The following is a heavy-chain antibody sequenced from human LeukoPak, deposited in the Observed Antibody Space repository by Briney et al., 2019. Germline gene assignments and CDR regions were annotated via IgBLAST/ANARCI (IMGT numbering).Heavy chain of an antibody. V-gene: IGHV3-7*01. CDR2: IKQDGSEK. CDR3: TRASNWAWTY. J-gene: IGHJ4*02. D-gene: IGHD7-27*01. Sequence: GGSLRLSCAASGFTFSSYWMNWVRQAPGKGLEWVANIKQDGSEKYYVDPVKGRFTISRDNAGSSLYLQMDSLRAEDMAVYYCTRASNWAWTYWGQGTLVTVSS. CDR1: GFTFSSYW.